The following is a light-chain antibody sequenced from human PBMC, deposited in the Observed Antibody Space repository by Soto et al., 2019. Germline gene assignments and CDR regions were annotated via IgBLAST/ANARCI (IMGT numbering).Light chain of an antibody. V-gene: IGKV3-15*01. CDR3: QQYNNLSPYT. J-gene: IGKJ2*01. CDR2: GAS. Sequence: EIVMTQSPATLSVSPGERATLSCRASQSVSSNLAWYQQKPGQAPRLLIYGASTMATGIPARFSGSGSGTEFTLTITSLRSEDFAVYYCQQYNNLSPYTFGQGTKLEIK. CDR1: QSVSSN.